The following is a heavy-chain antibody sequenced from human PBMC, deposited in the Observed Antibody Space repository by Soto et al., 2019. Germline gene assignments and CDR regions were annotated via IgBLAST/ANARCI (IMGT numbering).Heavy chain of an antibody. D-gene: IGHD6-6*01. CDR2: IYSGGST. CDR3: ARDRYSSSSYYYYYMDV. V-gene: IGHV3-53*01. Sequence: GALRLSCAASGFTVSSNYMSWVRQAPGKGLEWVSVIYSGGSTYYADSVKGRFTISRDNSKNTLYLQMNSLRAEDTAVYYCARDRYSSSSYYYYYMDVWGKGTTVTVSS. CDR1: GFTVSSNY. J-gene: IGHJ6*03.